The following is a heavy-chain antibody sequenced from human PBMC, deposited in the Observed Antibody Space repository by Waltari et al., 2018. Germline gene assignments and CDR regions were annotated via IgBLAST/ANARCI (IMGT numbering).Heavy chain of an antibody. CDR1: GFIFSNYE. V-gene: IGHV3-48*03. Sequence: EVQVVEPGGGMVQPGGSLRLSCVTSGFIFSNYEMNWVRQAPGKWLEWVSYISTSGTDMYYAESVEGRFTISRDNPKNSLYLQMNSLRAEDTAVYFCARGRDCSGGSCYLDHWGQGTLVTVSS. CDR3: ARGRDCSGGSCYLDH. D-gene: IGHD2-15*01. J-gene: IGHJ4*02. CDR2: ISTSGTDM.